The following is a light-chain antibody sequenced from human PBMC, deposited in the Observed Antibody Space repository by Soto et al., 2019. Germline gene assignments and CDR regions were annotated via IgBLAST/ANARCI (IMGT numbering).Light chain of an antibody. CDR2: AAS. J-gene: IGKJ4*01. Sequence: EIVMTQSPATLSVSPGETATLSCRASQSVGSAVAWYQHRPGQAPRLLIVAASIRATGVPGRFSGGGSGTEFLLTISSLLSEDFAAYYCQQYRNWPPLTFGGGTTVEIK. CDR1: QSVGSA. CDR3: QQYRNWPPLT. V-gene: IGKV3-15*01.